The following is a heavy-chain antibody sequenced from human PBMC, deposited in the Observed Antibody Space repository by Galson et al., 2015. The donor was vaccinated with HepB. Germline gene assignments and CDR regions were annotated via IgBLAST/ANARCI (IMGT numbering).Heavy chain of an antibody. Sequence: SLRLSCAASGFTFSSYWMSWVRQAPGKGLEWVANIKQDGSEKYYVDSVKGRFTISRDNAKNSLYLQMNSLRAEDTAVYYCARVISDSSGYLDYWGQGTLVTVSS. V-gene: IGHV3-7*03. CDR3: ARVISDSSGYLDY. CDR1: GFTFSSYW. CDR2: IKQDGSEK. J-gene: IGHJ4*02. D-gene: IGHD3-22*01.